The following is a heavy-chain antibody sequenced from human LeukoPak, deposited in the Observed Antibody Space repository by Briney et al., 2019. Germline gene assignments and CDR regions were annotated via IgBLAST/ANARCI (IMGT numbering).Heavy chain of an antibody. CDR2: IHYSGST. CDR3: ARGYGVRVFDY. D-gene: IGHD3-10*02. Sequence: PSETLSLTCTVSGGSISTYYWSWIRQPPGKGLEWIGYIHYSGSTNYKPSLKSRVIISLDTSKNQFSLKLSSVTAADTAVYYCARGYGVRVFDYWGQGTLITVSS. CDR1: GGSISTYY. J-gene: IGHJ4*02. V-gene: IGHV4-59*01.